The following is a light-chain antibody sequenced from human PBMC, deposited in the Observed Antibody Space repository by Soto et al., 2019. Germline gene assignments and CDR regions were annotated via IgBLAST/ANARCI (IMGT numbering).Light chain of an antibody. CDR3: QQYYSTPPT. V-gene: IGKV4-1*01. CDR2: WAS. Sequence: DIVMTQSPDSLAVSLGERATLNCKSSQSVLYTSNNKNYLAWYQQKPGQPPKLLFYWASTRRSGVPDRFSGSGSGTDFTLTISSLQAEDVAVYYCQQYYSTPPTFGQGTKVEVK. CDR1: QSVLYTSNNKNY. J-gene: IGKJ1*01.